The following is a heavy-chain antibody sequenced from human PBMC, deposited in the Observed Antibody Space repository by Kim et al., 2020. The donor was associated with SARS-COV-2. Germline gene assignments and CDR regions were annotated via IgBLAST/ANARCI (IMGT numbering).Heavy chain of an antibody. V-gene: IGHV3-15*01. Sequence: GGSLRLSCAASGFTFSNAWMSWVRQAPGKGLEWVGRIKSKTDGGTTDYAAPVKGRFTISRDDSKNTLYLQMNSLKTEDTAVYYCTTGLVGPYYYYYGMDVWGQGTTVTVSS. J-gene: IGHJ6*02. CDR2: IKSKTDGGTT. CDR3: TTGLVGPYYYYYGMDV. D-gene: IGHD1-26*01. CDR1: GFTFSNAW.